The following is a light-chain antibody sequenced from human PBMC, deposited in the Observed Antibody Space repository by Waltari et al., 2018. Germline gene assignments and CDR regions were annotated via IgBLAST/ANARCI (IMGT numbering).Light chain of an antibody. CDR1: QDITGF. J-gene: IGKJ2*01. CDR2: ASS. Sequence: DIQLTQTPAFLSASVGDTVTVSRRASQDITGFLAWYQQKPGEAPKLLIYASSFLESGVPSRFSGSTSGTEFTLTISSLQPEDFATYYCQQLNSYPHTFGQGTRLEIK. V-gene: IGKV1-9*01. CDR3: QQLNSYPHT.